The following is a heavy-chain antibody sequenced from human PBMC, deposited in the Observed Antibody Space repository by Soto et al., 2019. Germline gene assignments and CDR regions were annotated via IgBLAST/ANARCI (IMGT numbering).Heavy chain of an antibody. D-gene: IGHD3-22*01. CDR2: IIPIFGTA. CDR1: GGTVSSYA. J-gene: IGHJ4*02. CDR3: ARDLGNYDSSGYYPQGFDY. V-gene: IGHV1-69*13. Sequence: GASVKVSCKASGGTVSSYAISWVRQAPGQGLEWMGGIIPIFGTANYAQKFQGRVTITADESTSTAYMELSSLRSEDTAVYYCARDLGNYDSSGYYPQGFDYWRQGTLVTVSS.